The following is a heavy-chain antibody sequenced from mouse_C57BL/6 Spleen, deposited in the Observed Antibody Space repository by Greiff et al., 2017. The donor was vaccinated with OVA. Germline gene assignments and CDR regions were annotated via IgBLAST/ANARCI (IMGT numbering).Heavy chain of an antibody. D-gene: IGHD1-1*01. V-gene: IGHV5-16*01. CDR2: INYDGSST. Sequence: EVQLVESEGGLVQPGSSMKLSCTASGFTFSDYYMAWVRQVPEKGLEWVANINYDGSSTYYLDSLKSRFIISRDNAKNILYLQMSSLKSEDTATYYCARDRYYGSSYGYFDYWGQGTTLTVSS. J-gene: IGHJ2*01. CDR1: GFTFSDYY. CDR3: ARDRYYGSSYGYFDY.